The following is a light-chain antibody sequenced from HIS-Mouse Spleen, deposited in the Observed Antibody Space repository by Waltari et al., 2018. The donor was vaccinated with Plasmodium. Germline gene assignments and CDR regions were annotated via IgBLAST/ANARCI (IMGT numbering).Light chain of an antibody. J-gene: IGLJ3*02. CDR2: RNK. CDR3: AAWDDSLSGRV. CDR1: SSNIGSNY. V-gene: IGLV1-47*01. Sequence: QSVLTQPPSASGTPGQRVTISCSGSSSNIGSNYVYWYQQLPGTAPKLLIYRNKRRPSGGPYRFSGSKSGTSASLAISGLRSEDEADYYCAAWDDSLSGRVFGGGTKLTVL.